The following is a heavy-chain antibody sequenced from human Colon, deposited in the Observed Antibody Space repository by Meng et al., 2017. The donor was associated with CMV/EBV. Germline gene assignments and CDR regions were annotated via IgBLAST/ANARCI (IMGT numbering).Heavy chain of an antibody. J-gene: IGHJ5*02. CDR1: GYSFTTYG. V-gene: IGHV1-18*01. Sequence: ASVKVSCKTSGYSFTTYGVTWVRQAPGQGLEWMGWISGHNGHTDYTPSLQGRVTMTTDTSTSTAYMELRSLRSDDTAVYYCARVVVVPAAILRSWFDPWGQGTLVTVSS. CDR3: ARVVVVPAAILRSWFDP. CDR2: ISGHNGHT. D-gene: IGHD2-2*02.